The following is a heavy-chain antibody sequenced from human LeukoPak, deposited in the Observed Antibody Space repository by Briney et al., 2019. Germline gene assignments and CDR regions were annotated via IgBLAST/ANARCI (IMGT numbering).Heavy chain of an antibody. D-gene: IGHD3-3*01. Sequence: PGGTLRLSCAASGFTFEDYGMSWVPQAPGKGLEWVSGINWNGGSTGYADSVKGRFTISRDNAKNSLYLQMNSLRVEDTALYYCARGIRFLEWLSGFDYWGQGTLVTVSS. CDR1: GFTFEDYG. CDR3: ARGIRFLEWLSGFDY. CDR2: INWNGGST. V-gene: IGHV3-20*04. J-gene: IGHJ4*02.